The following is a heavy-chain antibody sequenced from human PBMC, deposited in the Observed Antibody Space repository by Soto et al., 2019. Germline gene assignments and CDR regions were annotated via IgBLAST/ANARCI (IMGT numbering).Heavy chain of an antibody. Sequence: SETLSLTCTVSGGSISSYYWSWIRQPPGKGLEWIGYIYYSGSTNYNPSLKSRVTISVDTSKNPFSLKLGSVTAADTAVYYCARTLKGLDPWGQGTLVTVSS. CDR3: ARTLKGLDP. CDR1: GGSISSYY. CDR2: IYYSGST. V-gene: IGHV4-59*08. J-gene: IGHJ5*02.